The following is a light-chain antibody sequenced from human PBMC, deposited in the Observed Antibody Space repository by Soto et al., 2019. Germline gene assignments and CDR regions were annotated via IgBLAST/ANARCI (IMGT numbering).Light chain of an antibody. Sequence: AIPLTQSPSSLSASVGDRVTITCRASQDIRGALAWYQQKPGKAPKILIYDVSTLENGVPSRFSGSSSGTDFTLTISSLQPVDFATYYCQQFNSYPITFGQGTRLEIK. CDR3: QQFNSYPIT. CDR2: DVS. V-gene: IGKV1-13*02. CDR1: QDIRGA. J-gene: IGKJ5*01.